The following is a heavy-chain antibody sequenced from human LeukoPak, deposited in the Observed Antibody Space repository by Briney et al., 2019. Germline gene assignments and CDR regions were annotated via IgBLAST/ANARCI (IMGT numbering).Heavy chain of an antibody. D-gene: IGHD1-26*01. CDR3: AKEYSGSFSPFPSYFDY. CDR2: ISGSGAKT. Sequence: GGTLRLSCAGSGFTFGNIGMSWVRQAPGKGLEWVSAISGSGAKTYYADFVKGRFTISRDNSKNTLYLQMNSLRAEDTAVYYCAKEYSGSFSPFPSYFDYWGQGTLVTVSS. V-gene: IGHV3-23*01. CDR1: GFTFGNIG. J-gene: IGHJ4*02.